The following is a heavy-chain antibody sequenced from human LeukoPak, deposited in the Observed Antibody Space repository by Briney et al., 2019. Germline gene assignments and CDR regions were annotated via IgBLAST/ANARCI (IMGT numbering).Heavy chain of an antibody. V-gene: IGHV1-3*01. CDR3: ARDLSGSSWIYYFDY. D-gene: IGHD6-13*01. J-gene: IGHJ4*02. CDR2: INAGNGNT. CDR1: GYTFTSYA. Sequence: ASVKVSCKASGYTFTSYAMHWVRQAPGQRLEWMGWINAGNGNTKYSQKFQGRVTITRDTSASTAYMELSSLRSEDTAVYYCARDLSGSSWIYYFDYWGQGTLVTVSS.